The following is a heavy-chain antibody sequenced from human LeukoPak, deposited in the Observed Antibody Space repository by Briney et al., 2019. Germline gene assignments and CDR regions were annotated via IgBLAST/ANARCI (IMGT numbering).Heavy chain of an antibody. CDR3: ARSLRGYSGYDVADY. Sequence: SETLSLTCTVSGGSISSYYWSWIRQPAGKGLEWIGRIYSTGSTNYNPSLKSRVTMSVDTSKNQFSLKLSSVTAADTAVYYCARSLRGYSGYDVADYWGQGTLVTVSS. J-gene: IGHJ4*02. V-gene: IGHV4-4*07. CDR1: GGSISSYY. CDR2: IYSTGST. D-gene: IGHD5-12*01.